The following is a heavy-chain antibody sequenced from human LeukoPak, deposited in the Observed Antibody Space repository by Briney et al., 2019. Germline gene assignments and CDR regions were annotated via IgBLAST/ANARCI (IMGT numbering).Heavy chain of an antibody. CDR3: ARVPYYYGSGSYYGVYYYYYGMDV. CDR2: INHSGST. V-gene: IGHV4-34*01. J-gene: IGHJ6*04. Sequence: PSETLSLTCAVYGGSFSGYYWRWIRQPPGKGLEWIGEINHSGSTNYNPSLKSRVTISVDTSKNQFSLKLSSVTAADTAVYYCARVPYYYGSGSYYGVYYYYYGMDVWGKGTTVTVSS. CDR1: GGSFSGYY. D-gene: IGHD3-10*01.